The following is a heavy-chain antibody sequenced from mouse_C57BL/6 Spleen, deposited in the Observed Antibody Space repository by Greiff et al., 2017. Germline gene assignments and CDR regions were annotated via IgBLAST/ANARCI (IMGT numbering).Heavy chain of an antibody. V-gene: IGHV1-39*01. Sequence: EVKLQESGPELVKPGASVKMSCKASGYTFTDYNMHWVKQSHGKSLEWIGYINPNNGTTSYNQKFKGKATLTVDQSSSTAYMQLNSLTSEDSAVYYCARDYLDYAMDYWGQGTSVTVSS. CDR1: GYTFTDYN. J-gene: IGHJ4*01. CDR2: INPNNGTT. CDR3: ARDYLDYAMDY. D-gene: IGHD5-5*01.